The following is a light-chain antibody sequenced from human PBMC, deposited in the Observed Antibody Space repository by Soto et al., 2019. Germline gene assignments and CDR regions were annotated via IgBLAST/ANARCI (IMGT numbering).Light chain of an antibody. CDR1: SSDVGGYNY. J-gene: IGLJ1*01. CDR3: CSYAGSNNFPYV. V-gene: IGLV2-8*01. Sequence: QSVLTQPPSASGSPGQSVTISCTGTSSDVGGYNYVSWYQQHPGKAPKLMIYEVSKRPSGVPDRFSGSKSSNTASLTVSGLQAEEEADYYCCSYAGSNNFPYVFGTGTKVTVL. CDR2: EVS.